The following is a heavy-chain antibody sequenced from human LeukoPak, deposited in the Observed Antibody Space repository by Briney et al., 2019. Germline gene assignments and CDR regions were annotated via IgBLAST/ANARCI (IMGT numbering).Heavy chain of an antibody. Sequence: ASVKVSCKASGYTFTSYGISWVRQAPGQGLEWMGWISAYNGNTNYAQKLQGRVTMTTDTSTGTAYMELRSLRSDDTAVYYCAREGQWLVQNWFDPWGQGTLVTVSS. CDR2: ISAYNGNT. V-gene: IGHV1-18*01. CDR3: AREGQWLVQNWFDP. CDR1: GYTFTSYG. J-gene: IGHJ5*02. D-gene: IGHD6-19*01.